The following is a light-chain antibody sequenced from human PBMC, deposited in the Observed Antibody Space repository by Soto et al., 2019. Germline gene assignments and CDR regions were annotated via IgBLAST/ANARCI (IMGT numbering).Light chain of an antibody. CDR3: QSYDSSLTVV. J-gene: IGLJ2*01. Sequence: QSVLTQPPSVSGAPGQRVTISCTGSSSNIGAGYDVHWYQQVPGTAPKLLIYGNINRPSGVPDRFSGSKSGTSASLAITGLQADDEADYHCQSYDSSLTVVFGGGTKVTLL. CDR1: SSNIGAGYD. V-gene: IGLV1-40*01. CDR2: GNI.